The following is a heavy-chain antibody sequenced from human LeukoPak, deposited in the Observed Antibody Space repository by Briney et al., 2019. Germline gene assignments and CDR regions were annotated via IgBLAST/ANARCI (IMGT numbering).Heavy chain of an antibody. CDR2: ISYNGNT. CDR1: GDSMSIGYY. D-gene: IGHD3-22*01. Sequence: SETLSLTCTVSGDSMSIGYYWGWIRQPPGKGLEWIGTISYNGNTYYNPSLKTRVTISVDTSKNQFSLKLTSVTAADTAVYYCASGGTAVVMALTYYFDTWGQGTPVTVSS. J-gene: IGHJ4*02. CDR3: ASGGTAVVMALTYYFDT. V-gene: IGHV4-38-2*02.